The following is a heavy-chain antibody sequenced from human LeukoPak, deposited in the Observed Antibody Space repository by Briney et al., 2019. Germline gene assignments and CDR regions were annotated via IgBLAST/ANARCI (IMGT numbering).Heavy chain of an antibody. D-gene: IGHD1-1*01. CDR2: ISYDGSNK. J-gene: IGHJ4*02. Sequence: PGGSLRLSCAASGFSFSDYNMHWVRQAPGKGLEWMAVISYDGSNKYYADSVKGRFTISRDNSKNTLYLQMNSLRAEDTAVYYCARAPGYGAAYYFDYWGQGTLVTVSS. CDR1: GFSFSDYN. CDR3: ARAPGYGAAYYFDY. V-gene: IGHV3-30*03.